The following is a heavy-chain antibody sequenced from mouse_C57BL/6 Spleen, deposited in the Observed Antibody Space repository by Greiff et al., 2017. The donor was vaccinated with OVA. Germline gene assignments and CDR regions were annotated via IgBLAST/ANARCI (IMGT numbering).Heavy chain of an antibody. Sequence: QVQLQQPGTELVKPGASVKLSCKASGYTFTSYWMHWVKQRPGQGLEWIGNIYPSNGGTNYNEKFKSKATLTVDKSSSTAYMQLSSLTSEDSAVYYCARVELTTVVADYWGQGTTRTVSS. CDR2: IYPSNGGT. V-gene: IGHV1-53*01. CDR1: GYTFTSYW. D-gene: IGHD1-1*01. J-gene: IGHJ2*01. CDR3: ARVELTTVVADY.